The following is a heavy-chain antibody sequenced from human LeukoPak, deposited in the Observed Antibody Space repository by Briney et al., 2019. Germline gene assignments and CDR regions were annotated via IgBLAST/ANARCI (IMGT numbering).Heavy chain of an antibody. D-gene: IGHD6-6*01. J-gene: IGHJ4*02. CDR3: AKDLSFSSSSFEY. Sequence: GGSLRLSCAASGFNFGSYAMHWVRQAPGKGLEWVAVITHDGNIRYYADSVKGRFTISRDNSKNTLYLEMNSLTAEDTAVYYCAKDLSFSSSSFEYWGQGTLVTVSS. CDR1: GFNFGSYA. CDR2: ITHDGNIR. V-gene: IGHV3-30*18.